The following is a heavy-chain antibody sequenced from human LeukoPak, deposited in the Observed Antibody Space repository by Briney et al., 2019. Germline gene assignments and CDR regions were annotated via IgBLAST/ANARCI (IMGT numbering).Heavy chain of an antibody. CDR1: GYTFTSYY. CDR2: INPSGGST. D-gene: IGHD3-3*01. V-gene: IGHV1-46*01. Sequence: GASVKVSCKASGYTFTSYYMHWVRQAPGQGLEWMGIINPSGGSTSYAQKFQGRVTMTRNTSISTAYMELSSLRSEDTAVYYCARGHQATYYDFWRRDYGMDVWGQGTTVTVSS. J-gene: IGHJ6*02. CDR3: ARGHQATYYDFWRRDYGMDV.